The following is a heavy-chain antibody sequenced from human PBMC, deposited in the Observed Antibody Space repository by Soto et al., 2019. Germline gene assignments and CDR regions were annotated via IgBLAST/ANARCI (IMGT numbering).Heavy chain of an antibody. D-gene: IGHD3-3*01. Sequence: HPGGSLRLSCAASGFTFSSYSMNWVRQAPGKGLEWVSYISSSSSTIYYADSVKGRFTISRDNAKNSLYLQMNSLRDEDTAVYYCARDDDFWSGYPIYYYGMDVWGQGTTVTVSS. CDR3: ARDDDFWSGYPIYYYGMDV. CDR1: GFTFSSYS. J-gene: IGHJ6*02. V-gene: IGHV3-48*02. CDR2: ISSSSSTI.